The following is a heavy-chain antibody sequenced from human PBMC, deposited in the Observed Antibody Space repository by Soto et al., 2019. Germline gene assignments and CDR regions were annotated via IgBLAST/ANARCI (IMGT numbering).Heavy chain of an antibody. Sequence: PGESLKISCKCSGYSFTSYWISWVRQMPGKGLEWMGRIDPSDSYTNYSTSFQGHVTISADKSISTAYLQWSSLKASDTAMYYCASSPRGYCSSTICRDEGNYYGIYVRAQRTTVPVS. CDR1: GYSFTSYW. V-gene: IGHV5-10-1*01. D-gene: IGHD2-2*01. CDR3: ASSPRGYCSSTICRDEGNYYGIYV. J-gene: IGHJ6*02. CDR2: IDPSDSYT.